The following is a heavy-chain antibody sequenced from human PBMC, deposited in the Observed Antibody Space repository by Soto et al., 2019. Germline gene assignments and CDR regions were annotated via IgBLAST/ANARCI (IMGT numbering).Heavy chain of an antibody. V-gene: IGHV4-61*01. D-gene: IGHD1-26*01. Sequence: QVELQESGPGLVKPSETLSLTCTVSQGSISLDRFYWTWVRQAPGKGLEWIGDISPSGLTKYNPSPESRVSISLDSSRNQFSLTVKSVTAADTAVYYCAREVSSAHIHSLDFWGQGTLVSVSS. CDR3: AREVSSAHIHSLDF. CDR1: QGSISLDRFY. J-gene: IGHJ4*02. CDR2: ISPSGLT.